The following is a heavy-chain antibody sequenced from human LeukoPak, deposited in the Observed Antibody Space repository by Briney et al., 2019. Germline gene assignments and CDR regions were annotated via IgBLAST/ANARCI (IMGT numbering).Heavy chain of an antibody. CDR2: IKQDGSEK. Sequence: PGGSLRLSCAASGFTFSSYWMSWVRQASGKGLEWVANIKQDGSEKYYVDSVKGRFTISRDNAKNSLYLQMNSLRAEDTAVYYCARAHYDILTGYYFDYWGQGTLVTVSS. D-gene: IGHD3-9*01. CDR1: GFTFSSYW. CDR3: ARAHYDILTGYYFDY. V-gene: IGHV3-7*01. J-gene: IGHJ4*02.